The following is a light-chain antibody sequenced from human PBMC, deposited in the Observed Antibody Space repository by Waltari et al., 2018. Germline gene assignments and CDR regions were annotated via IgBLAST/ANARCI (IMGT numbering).Light chain of an antibody. V-gene: IGKV3-15*01. CDR2: GAS. Sequence: IAMTQSPATLSVSPGERATLSCRASQSVSSNLAWYQQKPGQAPRLLIYGASTMATGIPARFSGSGSGTEFTLTISSLQSEDFAVYYCQQYNNWPPSWTFGQGTKVEIK. CDR1: QSVSSN. J-gene: IGKJ1*01. CDR3: QQYNNWPPSWT.